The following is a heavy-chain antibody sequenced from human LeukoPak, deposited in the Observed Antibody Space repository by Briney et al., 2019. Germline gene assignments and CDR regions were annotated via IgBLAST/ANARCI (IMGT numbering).Heavy chain of an antibody. V-gene: IGHV3-23*01. Sequence: GGSLRLSCAASGFTFSSYAMSWVRQAPGKGLEWVSAISGSGGSTYYADSVKGRFTTSRDNSKNTLYLQMNSLRAEDTAVYYCAKVYDSSGYLFDYWGQGTLVTVSS. CDR2: ISGSGGST. CDR3: AKVYDSSGYLFDY. D-gene: IGHD3-22*01. CDR1: GFTFSSYA. J-gene: IGHJ4*02.